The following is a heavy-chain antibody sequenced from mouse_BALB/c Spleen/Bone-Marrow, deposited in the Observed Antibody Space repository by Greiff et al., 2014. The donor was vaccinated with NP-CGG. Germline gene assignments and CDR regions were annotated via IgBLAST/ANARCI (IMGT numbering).Heavy chain of an antibody. D-gene: IGHD1-1*01. CDR3: ARGNTTGYFDY. CDR2: INPGSGGT. CDR1: GYAFTNYL. J-gene: IGHJ2*01. Sequence: VQGVESGAELVRPGTSVKVSCKASGYAFTNYLIEWVKLRPGQGLEWIGVINPGSGGTNYNEKFKGKATLTADKSSSTAYMQHSSRTSDDSAVYFCARGNTTGYFDYWGQGTTLTASS. V-gene: IGHV1-54*01.